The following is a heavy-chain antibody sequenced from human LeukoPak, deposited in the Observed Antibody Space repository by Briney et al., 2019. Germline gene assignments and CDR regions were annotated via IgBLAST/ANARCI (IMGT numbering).Heavy chain of an antibody. V-gene: IGHV3-23*01. J-gene: IGHJ4*02. CDR3: AKSLGYSSGWFDY. CDR2: ISGSGGST. CDR1: GFTFSSYA. Sequence: GGSLRLSCAASGFTFSSYAMGWVRQAPGKGLEWVSAISGSGGSTYYADSVKGRFTISRDNSKNTLYLQMNSLRAEDTAVYYCAKSLGYSSGWFDYWGQGTLVTVSS. D-gene: IGHD6-19*01.